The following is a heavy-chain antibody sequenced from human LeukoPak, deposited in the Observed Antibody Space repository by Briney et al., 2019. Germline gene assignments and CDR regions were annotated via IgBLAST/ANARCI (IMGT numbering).Heavy chain of an antibody. CDR1: GFTFSSYW. CDR3: ARGSLLWFGEFGLHDAFDI. CDR2: IKQDGSEK. Sequence: GGSLRLSCAASGFTFSSYWMSWVRQAPGKGLEWVANIKQDGSEKYYVDSVKGRFTISRDNAKNSLYLQMNSLRAEDTAVYYCARGSLLWFGEFGLHDAFDIWGQGTMVTVSS. J-gene: IGHJ3*02. V-gene: IGHV3-7*01. D-gene: IGHD3-10*01.